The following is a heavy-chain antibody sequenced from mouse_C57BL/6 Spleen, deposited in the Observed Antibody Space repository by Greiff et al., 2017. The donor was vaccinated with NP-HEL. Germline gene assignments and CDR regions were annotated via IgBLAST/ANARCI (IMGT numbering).Heavy chain of an antibody. CDR3: ARRIYYDYDGASY. V-gene: IGHV5-17*01. Sequence: DVHLVESGGGLVKPGGSLKLSCAASGFTFSDYGMHWVRQAPEKGLEWVAYISSGSSTIYYADTVKGRFPISRDNAKNTLFLQMTSLRSEDTAMYYCARRIYYDYDGASYWGQGTLVTVSA. CDR1: GFTFSDYG. J-gene: IGHJ3*01. CDR2: ISSGSSTI. D-gene: IGHD2-4*01.